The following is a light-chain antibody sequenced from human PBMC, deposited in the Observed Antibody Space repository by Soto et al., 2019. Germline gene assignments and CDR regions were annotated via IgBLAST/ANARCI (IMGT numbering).Light chain of an antibody. CDR2: GNN. J-gene: IGLJ3*02. CDR1: SSNIGAAYD. V-gene: IGLV1-40*01. CDR3: QAYDSRLSGWV. Sequence: QSVLTQPPSVYGAPGQKVTISCTRSSSNIGAAYDVHWYQHLPGTAPKLLIYGNNNRPSGVPDRFSGSKSGTSASLAITGLQAEDEADYYCQAYDSRLSGWVFGGGTKLTVL.